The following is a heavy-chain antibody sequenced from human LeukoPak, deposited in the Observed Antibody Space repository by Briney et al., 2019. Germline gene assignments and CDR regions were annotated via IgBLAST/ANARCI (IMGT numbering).Heavy chain of an antibody. V-gene: IGHV1-2*02. J-gene: IGHJ5*02. CDR1: GYSFTDYY. CDR2: INPNSGGT. CDR3: ARDLLPTPRDWFDP. Sequence: ASVKVSCKDSGYSFTDYYMHWVRQAPGQGLEWMGWINPNSGGTNYAQKFQGRVTMTRDTSISTAYMELSRLRSDDTAMYYCARDLLPTPRDWFDPWGQGTLVTVSS. D-gene: IGHD2-15*01.